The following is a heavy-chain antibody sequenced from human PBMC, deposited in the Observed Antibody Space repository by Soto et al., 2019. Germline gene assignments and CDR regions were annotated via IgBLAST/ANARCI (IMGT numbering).Heavy chain of an antibody. D-gene: IGHD3-22*01. V-gene: IGHV1-69*13. Sequence: SVKVSCKASGGTFSSYAISWVRQAPGQGLEWMGGIIPIFGAANYAQKFQGRVTITADESTSTAYMELSSLRSEDTAVYYCARAGSSGYDLREFDYWGQGTLVTVSS. CDR1: GGTFSSYA. CDR3: ARAGSSGYDLREFDY. J-gene: IGHJ4*02. CDR2: IIPIFGAA.